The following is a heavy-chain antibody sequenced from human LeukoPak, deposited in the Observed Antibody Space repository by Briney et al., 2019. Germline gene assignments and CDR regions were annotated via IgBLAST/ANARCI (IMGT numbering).Heavy chain of an antibody. D-gene: IGHD3-3*01. V-gene: IGHV1-69*13. CDR1: GGTFSSYA. CDR2: IIPIFGTA. J-gene: IGHJ5*02. CDR3: ARGPLRFSHFDP. Sequence: SVKVSCKASGGTFSSYAISWVRQAPGQGLEWMGGIIPIFGTANYAQKFQGRVTITADESTSTAYMELSSLRSEDTAVYYCARGPLRFSHFDPWGQGTLVTVSS.